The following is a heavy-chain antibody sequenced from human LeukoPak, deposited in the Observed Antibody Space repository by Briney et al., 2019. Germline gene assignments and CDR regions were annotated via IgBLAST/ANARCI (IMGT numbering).Heavy chain of an antibody. D-gene: IGHD2-15*01. CDR3: AKDPPLKGLRHGMGYFDY. J-gene: IGHJ4*02. V-gene: IGHV3-23*01. CDR2: ISGSGGST. CDR1: GFIFSNYA. Sequence: GGSLRLSCAASGFIFSNYAMSWVRQAPGKGLEWVSAISGSGGSTYYADSVKGRFTISRDNSKNTLYLQMNSLRAEDTAVYYCAKDPPLKGLRHGMGYFDYWGQGTLVTVSS.